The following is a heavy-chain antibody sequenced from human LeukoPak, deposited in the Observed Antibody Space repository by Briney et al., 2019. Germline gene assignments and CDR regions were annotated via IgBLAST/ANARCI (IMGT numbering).Heavy chain of an antibody. J-gene: IGHJ4*02. V-gene: IGHV3-21*04. CDR2: ISSSSSYI. D-gene: IGHD5-24*01. Sequence: SGGSLRLSCAASGFTFSNYNMNWVRQAPGKGLEWVSSISSSSSYIYYADSVKGRFTISRDNSKNTLYLQMNSLRAEDTAVYYCAKSGYNRFDYWGQGTLVTVSS. CDR1: GFTFSNYN. CDR3: AKSGYNRFDY.